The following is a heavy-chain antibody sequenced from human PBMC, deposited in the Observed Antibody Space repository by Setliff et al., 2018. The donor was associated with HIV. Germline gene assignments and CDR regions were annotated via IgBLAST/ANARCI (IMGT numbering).Heavy chain of an antibody. CDR2: ILSTGERT. D-gene: IGHD3-22*01. CDR3: AKELAASGLGYFDS. V-gene: IGHV3-23*01. J-gene: IGHJ4*02. Sequence: PGGSLRLSCAASGFTFSNYAMSWVRQAPGEGLEWVSAILSTGERTFYADSVKGRFTISRDNSKNTVYLQMNSLRAEDTAAYYCAKELAASGLGYFDSWGRGILVTVSS. CDR1: GFTFSNYA.